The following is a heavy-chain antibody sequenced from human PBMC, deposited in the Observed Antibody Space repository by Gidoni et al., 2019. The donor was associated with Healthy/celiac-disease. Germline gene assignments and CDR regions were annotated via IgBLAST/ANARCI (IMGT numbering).Heavy chain of an antibody. J-gene: IGHJ2*01. CDR3: AIRPRATVVTKTNWYFDL. V-gene: IGHV3-23*01. Sequence: EVQLLESGGGLVQPGGSMRLSCAASGFPFRSDAMGWVRQAPGKGLECVSAISGSGGSTYYADSVKGRFTISRDNSKNTLYLQMNSLRAEDTAVYYCAIRPRATVVTKTNWYFDLWGRGTLVTVSS. D-gene: IGHD4-17*01. CDR2: ISGSGGST. CDR1: GFPFRSDA.